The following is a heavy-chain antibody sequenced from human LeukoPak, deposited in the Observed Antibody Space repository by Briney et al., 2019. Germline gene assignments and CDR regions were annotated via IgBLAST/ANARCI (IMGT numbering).Heavy chain of an antibody. CDR2: INPNSGGT. CDR3: APDCSGGSCYGYFDY. CDR1: GYTFTGYY. D-gene: IGHD2-15*01. V-gene: IGHV1-2*02. Sequence: GASVKVSCKASGYTFTGYYMHWVRQAPGQGLEWMGWINPNSGGTNYAQKFQGRVTMTSDTSISTAYMELSRLRSDDTAVYYCAPDCSGGSCYGYFDYWGQGTLVTVSS. J-gene: IGHJ4*02.